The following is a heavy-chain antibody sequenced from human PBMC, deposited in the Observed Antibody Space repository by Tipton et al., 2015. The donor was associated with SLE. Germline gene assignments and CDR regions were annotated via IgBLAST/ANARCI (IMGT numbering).Heavy chain of an antibody. CDR1: GYSISSGYY. D-gene: IGHD6-13*01. CDR3: ARDIVGIAAAVTY. J-gene: IGHJ4*02. V-gene: IGHV4-38-2*02. CDR2: IYHRGST. Sequence: TLSLTCTVSGYSISSGYYWGWIRQPPGKGLEWIGSIYHRGSTYYNPSLKSRVTISVDTSKNQFSLKLSSATAADTAVYYCARDIVGIAAAVTYWGQGTLVTVSS.